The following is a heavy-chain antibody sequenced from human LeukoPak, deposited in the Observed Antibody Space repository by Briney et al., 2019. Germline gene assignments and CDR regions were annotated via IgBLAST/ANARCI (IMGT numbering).Heavy chain of an antibody. J-gene: IGHJ4*02. D-gene: IGHD2-21*01. CDR1: GGSISSYY. CDR3: ARRIAVTYFDY. CDR2: IYYSGST. V-gene: IGHV4-59*08. Sequence: PSETLSLTCTVSGGSISSYYWSWIRQPPGKGLEWIGYIYYSGSTNYNPSLKSRVTISVDTSKNQFSLKLSSVTAADTAVYYCARRIAVTYFDYWGQGTLVTVSS.